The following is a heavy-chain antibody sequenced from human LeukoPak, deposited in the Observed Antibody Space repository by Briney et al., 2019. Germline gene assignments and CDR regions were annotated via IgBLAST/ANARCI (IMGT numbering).Heavy chain of an antibody. CDR2: IYPGDSDT. V-gene: IGHV5-51*01. D-gene: IGHD3-9*01. J-gene: IGHJ4*02. Sequence: GESPKISCKGSGYTFSTSWIGWVRQMPGRGLEWMGIIYPGDSDTRYSPSFQGQVTISADKSISTAYLQWSSLKASDTAMYYCARPSYYDTNYWGQGTLVTVSS. CDR1: GYTFSTSW. CDR3: ARPSYYDTNY.